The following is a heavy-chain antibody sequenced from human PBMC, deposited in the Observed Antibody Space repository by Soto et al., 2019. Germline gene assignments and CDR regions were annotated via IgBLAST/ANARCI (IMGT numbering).Heavy chain of an antibody. J-gene: IGHJ4*02. CDR3: ARAREPEYSSAIFFDI. D-gene: IGHD5-18*01. CDR2: IGPESGAT. Sequence: GASVKVSCKASGYTFTGHYIHWVRQAPEQGPEWMGEIGPESGATRYAQRFQGRVTMTRDMSITTVYMELNNLSSLTDEDTAVYYCARAREPEYSSAIFFDIWGQGALVTVSS. V-gene: IGHV1-2*02. CDR1: GYTFTGHY.